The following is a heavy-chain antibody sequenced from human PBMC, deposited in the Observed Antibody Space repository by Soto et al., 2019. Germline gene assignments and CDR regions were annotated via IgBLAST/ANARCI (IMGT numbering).Heavy chain of an antibody. CDR1: GGSFSGYY. J-gene: IGHJ5*01. V-gene: IGHV4-34*01. Sequence: PSETLSLTCAVYGGSFSGYYWSWIRQPPGKGLEWIGEINHSGSTNYNPSLKSRVTISVDTSKNQFSLKLSSVTAADTAVYYCATQEVGGSYVYTFGSWGQGTLVTV. CDR2: INHSGST. D-gene: IGHD1-26*01. CDR3: ATQEVGGSYVYTFGS.